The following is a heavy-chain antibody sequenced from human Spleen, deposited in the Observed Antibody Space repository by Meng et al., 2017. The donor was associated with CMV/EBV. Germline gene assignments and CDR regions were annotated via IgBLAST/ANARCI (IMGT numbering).Heavy chain of an antibody. J-gene: IGHJ4*02. CDR2: IYWNDDK. CDR3: ARRWFSTNYYYFDY. CDR1: GFSLTTAGVA. D-gene: IGHD6-13*01. V-gene: IGHV2-5*01. Sequence: SGFSLTTAGVAVGWIRQPPGKALEWLALIYWNDDKRYAPSLKSRLTITKDSSKNQVVLTMTNMDPVDTATYFCARRWFSTNYYYFDYWGQGILVTVSS.